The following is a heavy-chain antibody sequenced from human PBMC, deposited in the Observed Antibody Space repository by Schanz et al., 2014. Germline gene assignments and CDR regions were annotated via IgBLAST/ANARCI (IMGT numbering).Heavy chain of an antibody. D-gene: IGHD4-17*01. Sequence: QVQLVQSGAEVKKPGASVKVSCKASGYTFTSYGITWVRQAPGQGLEWLGGFDVEDGETIYAQKLQGRVTMTEDTSTETAYMELSSLRSEDTAVYYCARAPVTVGPYHYYMDVWGKGTTVTVSS. J-gene: IGHJ6*03. CDR2: FDVEDGET. V-gene: IGHV1-24*01. CDR1: GYTFTSYG. CDR3: ARAPVTVGPYHYYMDV.